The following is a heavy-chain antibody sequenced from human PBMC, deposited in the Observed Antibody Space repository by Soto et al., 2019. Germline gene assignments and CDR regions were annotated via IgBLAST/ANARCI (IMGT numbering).Heavy chain of an antibody. V-gene: IGHV3-30-3*01. Sequence: QVRLVESGGGVVQPGRSLRLSCAASGFAFHNYSMHWVRQAPGKGLVWVAIMSMDGSNKYYADSVKGRFTISRENSKSMLSLQVSSLRPEDTAVYFFARDRVLYVYFYYGMDVWGQGTTVTVS. CDR1: GFAFHNYS. CDR2: MSMDGSNK. J-gene: IGHJ6*02. D-gene: IGHD3-10*02. CDR3: ARDRVLYVYFYYGMDV.